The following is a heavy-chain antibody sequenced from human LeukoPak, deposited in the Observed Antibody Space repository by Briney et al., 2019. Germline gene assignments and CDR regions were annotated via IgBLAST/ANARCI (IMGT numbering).Heavy chain of an antibody. CDR2: ISSSGSYT. Sequence: KTGGSLRLSCAASGFTFSDYHMTWIRQAPGKGLEWVSDISSSGSYTNYADSVKGRFTISRDNAKKSLYLQMNSLRAEDTAVYYCARGVGSSWAFDYWGQGTLVTVAS. V-gene: IGHV3-11*05. D-gene: IGHD6-13*01. CDR3: ARGVGSSWAFDY. CDR1: GFTFSDYH. J-gene: IGHJ4*02.